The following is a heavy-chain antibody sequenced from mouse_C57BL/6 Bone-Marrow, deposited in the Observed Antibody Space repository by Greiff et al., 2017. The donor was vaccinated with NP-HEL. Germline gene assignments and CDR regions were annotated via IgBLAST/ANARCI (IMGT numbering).Heavy chain of an antibody. V-gene: IGHV1-81*01. Sequence: VHLVESGAELARPGASVKLSCKASGYTFTSYGISWVKQRTGQGLEWIGEIYPRSGNTYYNEKFKGKATLTADKSSSTAYMELRSLTSEDSAVYFCARRAHYYGSSYGYFDVWGTGTTVTVSS. CDR1: GYTFTSYG. D-gene: IGHD1-1*01. J-gene: IGHJ1*03. CDR3: ARRAHYYGSSYGYFDV. CDR2: IYPRSGNT.